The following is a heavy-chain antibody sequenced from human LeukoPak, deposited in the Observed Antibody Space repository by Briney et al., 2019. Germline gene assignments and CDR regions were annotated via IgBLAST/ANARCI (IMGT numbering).Heavy chain of an antibody. CDR1: GFTFSNAW. CDR3: ATDFYDST. Sequence: GGSLRLSCATSGFTFSNAWMNWVRQASGKGLEWVGRIRSNSDGGTIDYAAPVKGRFTLSRDDSKTTLYLQMNSLQTEDTAVYYCATDFYDSTWGQGTLVTVSS. V-gene: IGHV3-15*07. J-gene: IGHJ5*02. CDR2: IRSNSDGGTI. D-gene: IGHD3-22*01.